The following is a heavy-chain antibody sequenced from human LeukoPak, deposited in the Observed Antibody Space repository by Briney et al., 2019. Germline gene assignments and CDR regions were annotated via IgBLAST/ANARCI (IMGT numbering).Heavy chain of an antibody. Sequence: NPSETLSLTCTVSGGSISSSSYYWGWIRQPPGKGLEWIGSIYYSGSTYYNPSLKSRVTISVDTSKNQFSLKLSSVTAADTAVYYCARGGWGATTAYWGQGTLVTVSS. CDR3: ARGGWGATTAY. CDR2: IYYSGST. CDR1: GGSISSSSYY. J-gene: IGHJ4*02. D-gene: IGHD5-24*01. V-gene: IGHV4-39*07.